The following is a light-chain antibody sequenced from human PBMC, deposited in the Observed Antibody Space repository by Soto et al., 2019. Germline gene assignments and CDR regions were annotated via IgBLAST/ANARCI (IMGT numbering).Light chain of an antibody. CDR2: DVS. CDR1: SSDVGGYNY. J-gene: IGLJ1*01. Sequence: QSALTQPASVSGSPGQSITISCTGTSSDVGGYNYVSWYQQHPGKVPKLIIYDVSNRPSGVSSRFSGSKSGNTASLTISGLQAEDEADYYCSSFTSSITYVFGTGTKVTVL. V-gene: IGLV2-14*01. CDR3: SSFTSSITYV.